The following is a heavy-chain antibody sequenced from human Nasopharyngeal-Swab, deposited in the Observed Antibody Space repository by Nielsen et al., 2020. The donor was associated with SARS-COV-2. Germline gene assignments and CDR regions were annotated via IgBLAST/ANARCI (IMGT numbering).Heavy chain of an antibody. Sequence: GESLKISCTGSGYTFSNYAISWVRQAPGKGLEWVSYISSSSSTIYYADSVKGRFTISRDNAKNSLYLQMNSLRAEDTAVYYCARASGYEDGYWGQGTLVTVSS. J-gene: IGHJ4*02. CDR1: GYTFSNYA. CDR2: ISSSSSTI. V-gene: IGHV3-48*01. D-gene: IGHD5-12*01. CDR3: ARASGYEDGY.